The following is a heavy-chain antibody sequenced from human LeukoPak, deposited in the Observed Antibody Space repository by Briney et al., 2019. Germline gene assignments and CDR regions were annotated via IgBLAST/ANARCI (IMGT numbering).Heavy chain of an antibody. D-gene: IGHD3-3*01. CDR1: GYTFTGYS. CDR2: FNPNSGGT. Sequence: GASVKVSCKASGYTFTGYSIHWVRQAPGQGLEWMAWFNPNSGGTNYAQKFQDRVTMTRDTSINTAYMELSRLRFDDTAVYYCARGGGTISGVVDYWGQGTLVTVSS. CDR3: ARGGGTISGVVDY. V-gene: IGHV1-2*02. J-gene: IGHJ4*02.